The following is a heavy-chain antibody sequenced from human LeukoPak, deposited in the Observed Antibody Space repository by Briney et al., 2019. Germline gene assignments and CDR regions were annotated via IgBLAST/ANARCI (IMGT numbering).Heavy chain of an antibody. D-gene: IGHD6-6*01. Sequence: SETLSLTCTVSGGSISSYYWSWIRQPPGRGLEWTGYNYYSGSTNYNPSLKSRVTISVDTSKNQFSLKLSSVTAADTAVYYCARVDPDSSSTLEVFDYWGQGTLVTVSS. J-gene: IGHJ4*02. V-gene: IGHV4-59*01. CDR1: GGSISSYY. CDR2: NYYSGST. CDR3: ARVDPDSSSTLEVFDY.